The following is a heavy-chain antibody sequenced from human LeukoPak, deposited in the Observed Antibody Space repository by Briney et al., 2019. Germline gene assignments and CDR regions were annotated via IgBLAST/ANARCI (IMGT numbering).Heavy chain of an antibody. CDR1: GFTFDDYA. J-gene: IGHJ4*02. D-gene: IGHD6-13*01. Sequence: GGSLRLSCAASGFTFDDYAMHWVRQAPGKGLEWVSLISGDGGSTYYADSLKGRFTISRDNSKNSLYLQMNSLRTEDTALYYCAKVRGVAAAVNDPYFDYWGQGTLVTVSS. V-gene: IGHV3-43*02. CDR3: AKVRGVAAAVNDPYFDY. CDR2: ISGDGGST.